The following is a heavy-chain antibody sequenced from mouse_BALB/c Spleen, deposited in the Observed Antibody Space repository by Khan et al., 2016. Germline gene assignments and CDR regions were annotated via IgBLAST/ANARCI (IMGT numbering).Heavy chain of an antibody. D-gene: IGHD1-2*01. Sequence: EVKLEESGGGLVQPGGSMKLSCVASGFTFSNYWMSWVRQSPEKGLEWVAEIRLKSENYATHYAESVRGKFTISRDDSKSRLYLQMNILRTEDTGIYSCTIGYKLGAMDYWGQGTAVTVSS. J-gene: IGHJ4*01. CDR2: IRLKSENYAT. CDR3: TIGYKLGAMDY. V-gene: IGHV6-3*02. CDR1: GFTFSNYW.